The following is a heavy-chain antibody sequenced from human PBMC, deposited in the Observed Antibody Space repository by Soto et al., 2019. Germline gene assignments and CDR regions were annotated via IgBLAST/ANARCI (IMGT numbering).Heavy chain of an antibody. CDR1: GFTFSSYG. CDR2: VWYDGLNK. V-gene: IGHV3-33*01. J-gene: IGHJ6*02. CDR3: ASLYSSKWSGYGLDV. D-gene: IGHD2-2*01. Sequence: QPGGSLRLSCAASGFTFSSYGMHWVRQAPGKGLEWVAVVWYDGLNKYYADSVKGRFTISRDNSKNTLYLQLNSLRADDTAVYYCASLYSSKWSGYGLDVWGQGTTVTVYS.